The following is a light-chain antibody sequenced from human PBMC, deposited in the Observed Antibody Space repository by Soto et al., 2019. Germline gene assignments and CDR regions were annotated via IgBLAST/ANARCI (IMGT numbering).Light chain of an antibody. CDR1: SSDIGDYHY. CDR2: EVS. V-gene: IGLV2-14*01. CDR3: CSYNITNTFYV. Sequence: QSVLTQPASVSGSPGQSITISCTGTSSDIGDYHYVSWFQHHPGKAPKLLIYEVSDRPSGVSNRFSGSKSGNTASLTISGLQSEDEADYFRCSYNITNTFYVFGTGTKVTVL. J-gene: IGLJ1*01.